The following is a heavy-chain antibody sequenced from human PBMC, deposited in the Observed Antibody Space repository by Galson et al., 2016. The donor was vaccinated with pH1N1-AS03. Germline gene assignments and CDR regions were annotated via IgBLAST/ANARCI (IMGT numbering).Heavy chain of an antibody. CDR2: IIGAGGVP. D-gene: IGHD6-19*01. Sequence: SLRLSCAASGFTFSSYAMSWVRQAPGKGLEWVASIIGAGGVPYYAGSVKGRFAVSRDTSENTVYLQLDRLRAEDTAVYYCAKDKEAVADRRGYFFDDWGQGTLATVSS. CDR3: AKDKEAVADRRGYFFDD. J-gene: IGHJ4*02. V-gene: IGHV3-23*01. CDR1: GFTFSSYA.